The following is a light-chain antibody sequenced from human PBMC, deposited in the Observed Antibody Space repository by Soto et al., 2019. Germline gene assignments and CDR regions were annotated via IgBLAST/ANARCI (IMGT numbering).Light chain of an antibody. CDR3: QQYGTSPPT. CDR1: QSVGSSY. CDR2: GAS. V-gene: IGKV3-20*01. Sequence: VLTHAPGTLALSPEERAALSCMASQSVGSSYLAWYQQKPGQAPRLLIYGASSRATGIPDRFSGSGSGTDFTLTISRLEPEDFAVYNCQQYGTSPPTFGQGTKVDIK. J-gene: IGKJ1*01.